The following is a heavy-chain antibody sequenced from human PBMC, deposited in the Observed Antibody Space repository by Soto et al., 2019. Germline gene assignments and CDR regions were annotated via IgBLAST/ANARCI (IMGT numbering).Heavy chain of an antibody. CDR1: GFTFSSYG. CDR2: ISYDGTDK. CDR3: VKERYAQLWLEDYGMDV. D-gene: IGHD5-18*01. Sequence: GGSLRLSCAASGFTFSSYGVHWVRQAPGKGLEWVALISYDGTDKYYADSVKGRFTISRDNSKNTLYLQMSSLGPEDTAVYYCVKERYAQLWLEDYGMDVWGQGTTVTVSS. J-gene: IGHJ6*02. V-gene: IGHV3-30*18.